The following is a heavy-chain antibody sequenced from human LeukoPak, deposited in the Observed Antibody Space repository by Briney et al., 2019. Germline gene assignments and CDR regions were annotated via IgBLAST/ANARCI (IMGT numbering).Heavy chain of an antibody. Sequence: GGCLRLSCAASGFSFSDYYMSWIRQAPGEGREWVSYFSSSGSTIYYADSVKGRFTISRDNAKNSLYLQMNSLRAEDTAVYYCARDTGRDGYNRNFDYWGQGTLVTVSS. J-gene: IGHJ4*02. D-gene: IGHD5-24*01. V-gene: IGHV3-11*01. CDR2: FSSSGSTI. CDR1: GFSFSDYY. CDR3: ARDTGRDGYNRNFDY.